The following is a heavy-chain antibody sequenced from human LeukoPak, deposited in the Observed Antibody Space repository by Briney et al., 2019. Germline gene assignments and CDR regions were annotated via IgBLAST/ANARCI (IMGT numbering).Heavy chain of an antibody. CDR2: ISSNGGIK. Sequence: GWSLRLSRPASGFTFRNHAMQVVDLAPRKPLEYVSVISSNGGIKYYAYSVKDRFTISRDNSKNTLYLQMGSLRADDMAVYYCARRYSNGYLDYWGQGTLITVS. D-gene: IGHD4-11*01. CDR3: ARRYSNGYLDY. V-gene: IGHV3-64*01. J-gene: IGHJ4*02. CDR1: GFTFRNHA.